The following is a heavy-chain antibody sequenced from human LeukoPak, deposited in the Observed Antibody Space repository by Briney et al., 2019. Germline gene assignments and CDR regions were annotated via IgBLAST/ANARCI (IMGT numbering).Heavy chain of an antibody. CDR1: GGSISSSSYY. J-gene: IGHJ4*02. Sequence: PSETLCLTCTVSGGSISSSSYYWGWIRQPPGKGLEWIGSIYYSGSTYYNPSLKSRVTISVDTSKNQFSLKLSSVTAADTAVYYCARARFKDSSSWQYYFDYWGQGTLVTVSS. D-gene: IGHD6-13*01. CDR2: IYYSGST. CDR3: ARARFKDSSSWQYYFDY. V-gene: IGHV4-39*07.